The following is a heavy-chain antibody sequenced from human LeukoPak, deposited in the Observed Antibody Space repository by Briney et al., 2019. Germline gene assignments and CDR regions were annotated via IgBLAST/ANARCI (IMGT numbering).Heavy chain of an antibody. Sequence: GGSLRLSCAASGFTFSSYWMHWVRRAPGEGLMWVSRINTDGTTTTYADSVKGRFSISRDNAKNTLYLHMNSLRAEDTAVYYCARDPWGYRAGVMDLWGQGTLLTVSS. CDR1: GFTFSSYW. D-gene: IGHD5-18*01. CDR2: INTDGTTT. J-gene: IGHJ4*02. V-gene: IGHV3-74*01. CDR3: ARDPWGYRAGVMDL.